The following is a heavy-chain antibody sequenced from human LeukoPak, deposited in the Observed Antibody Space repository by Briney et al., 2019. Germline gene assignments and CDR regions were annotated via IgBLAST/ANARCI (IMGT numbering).Heavy chain of an antibody. D-gene: IGHD6-19*01. CDR2: INAGNGNT. CDR1: GYTFTSYA. V-gene: IGHV1-3*01. CDR3: ARERKQWLVLFDY. Sequence: ASVKVSCKASGYTFTSYAMHWVRQAPGQRLEWMGWINAGNGNTKYSQKFQGRVTITRDTSASTAYMELSSLRSEDTAVYYCARERKQWLVLFDYWGQGTLVTVSS. J-gene: IGHJ4*02.